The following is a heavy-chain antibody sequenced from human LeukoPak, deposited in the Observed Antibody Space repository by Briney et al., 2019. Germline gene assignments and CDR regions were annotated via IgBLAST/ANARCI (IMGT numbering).Heavy chain of an antibody. CDR2: ISSSSSTI. V-gene: IGHV3-48*01. CDR1: GFTFSSYS. J-gene: IGHJ4*02. D-gene: IGHD6-13*01. CDR3: ARLYSSTWENYFDY. Sequence: GGSLRLSCAASGFTFSSYSMNWVRQAPGKGLEWVSSISSSSSTIYYADSVKGRFTISRDNSKNTLYVQMNSLRAEDTAVYYCARLYSSTWENYFDYWGQGTLVTVSS.